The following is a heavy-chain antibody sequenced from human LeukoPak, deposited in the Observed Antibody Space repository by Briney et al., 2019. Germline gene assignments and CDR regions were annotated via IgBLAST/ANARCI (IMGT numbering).Heavy chain of an antibody. D-gene: IGHD4-11*01. CDR3: AKPPRLQINWFDP. CDR2: ISPSNISS. V-gene: IGHV3-23*01. J-gene: IGHJ5*02. CDR1: GFTFSNYA. Sequence: GGSLRLSCAASGFTFSNYAISWVRQAPGKGLEWVSSISPSNISSYYADSVKGRFTISRDNSKNTLYLQMNSLRAEDTAVYYCAKPPRLQINWFDPWGQGTLVTVSS.